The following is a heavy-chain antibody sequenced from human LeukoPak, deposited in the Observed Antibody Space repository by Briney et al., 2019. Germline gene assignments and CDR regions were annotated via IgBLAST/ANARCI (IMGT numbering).Heavy chain of an antibody. Sequence: GGSLRLSCAASEFTFNNYAMSWVRQVPGKGLEWVSAISGNGGKTYYADSVKGRFTISRDNSKSTLYLQMNSLRAEDTAIYYCAREKLSSGFFDYWGQGTLVTVSS. D-gene: IGHD5-12*01. CDR3: AREKLSSGFFDY. CDR1: EFTFNNYA. J-gene: IGHJ4*02. CDR2: ISGNGGKT. V-gene: IGHV3-23*01.